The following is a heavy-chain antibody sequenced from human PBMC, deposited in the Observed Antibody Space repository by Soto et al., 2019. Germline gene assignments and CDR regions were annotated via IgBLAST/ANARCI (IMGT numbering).Heavy chain of an antibody. CDR3: ARDYDFGSGYISGHFDY. J-gene: IGHJ4*02. V-gene: IGHV3-11*06. CDR1: GFTFSDYF. Sequence: QVQLVESGGGLVKPGGSLRLSCAASGFTFSDYFLTWIRQAPGKGLEWVSYISSSSSDTNYADSVKGRFTISRDNAKNSLFLQMNNLRVDDTAVYYCARDYDFGSGYISGHFDYWGQGTLVTVSS. D-gene: IGHD3-3*01. CDR2: ISSSSSDT.